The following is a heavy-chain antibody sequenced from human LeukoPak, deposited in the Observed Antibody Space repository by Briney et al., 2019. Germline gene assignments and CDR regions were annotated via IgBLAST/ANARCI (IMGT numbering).Heavy chain of an antibody. Sequence: GGSLRLSCVASGFTFSSYGMHWVRQAPGKGLEWVAVIWYDGSNKYYADSVKGRFTISRDNSKNTLYLQMNSLRAEDTAAYYCAKGFGELSYYFDYWGQGTLVTVSS. CDR2: IWYDGSNK. D-gene: IGHD3-10*01. CDR1: GFTFSSYG. V-gene: IGHV3-33*06. CDR3: AKGFGELSYYFDY. J-gene: IGHJ4*02.